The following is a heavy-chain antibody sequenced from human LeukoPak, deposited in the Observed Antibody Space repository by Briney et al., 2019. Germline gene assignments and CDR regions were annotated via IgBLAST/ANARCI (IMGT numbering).Heavy chain of an antibody. CDR3: ARDRGSYYRRYYFDY. CDR1: GFTFSSYW. D-gene: IGHD1-26*01. J-gene: IGHJ4*02. Sequence: GGSLRLSCAASGFTFSSYWMSWVRQAPGKGLEWVANIKQDGSEKYYVDSVKGRFTISRDDAKNSLYLQMNSLRAEDTAVYYRARDRGSYYRRYYFDYWGQGTLVTVSS. V-gene: IGHV3-7*01. CDR2: IKQDGSEK.